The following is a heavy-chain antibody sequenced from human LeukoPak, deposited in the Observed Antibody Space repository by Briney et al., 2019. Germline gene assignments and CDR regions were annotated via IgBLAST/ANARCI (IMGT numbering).Heavy chain of an antibody. Sequence: GGSLRLSCAASGFTFSSYSMNWVRQAPGKGLEWVSSISSSSYIYYADSVKGRFTISRDNAKNSPYLQMNSLRAEDTAVYYCARDKWELLPFDYWGQGTLVTVSS. J-gene: IGHJ4*02. CDR1: GFTFSSYS. CDR2: ISSSSYI. D-gene: IGHD1-26*01. CDR3: ARDKWELLPFDY. V-gene: IGHV3-21*01.